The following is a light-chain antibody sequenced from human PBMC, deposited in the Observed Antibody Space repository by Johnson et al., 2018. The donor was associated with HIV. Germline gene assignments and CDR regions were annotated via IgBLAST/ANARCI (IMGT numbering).Light chain of an antibody. CDR2: ENN. Sequence: QSVLTQPPSVSAAPGQKVTISCSGSSSNIGNNYVSWYQQFPGTTPKLLIYENNKRPSGIPDRFSGSKSGTSATLGITGLQTGDEADYYCGTWDSNLSSEVFGAGTKVTVL. CDR3: GTWDSNLSSEV. J-gene: IGLJ1*01. CDR1: SSNIGNNY. V-gene: IGLV1-51*02.